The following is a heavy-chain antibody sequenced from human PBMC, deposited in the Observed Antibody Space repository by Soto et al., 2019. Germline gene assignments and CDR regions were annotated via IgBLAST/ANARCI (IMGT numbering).Heavy chain of an antibody. CDR3: ASIAAPGTTHFDF. Sequence: SETLSLTGTVSGGSLGSSSYYWGWIRQSPGKGLEWIGNIYYSGNTFYNPSLKSRVTISVDTSKNQIYLHLSAVTAADTAIFYCASIAAPGTTHFDFWGQGTLVTVSS. CDR1: GGSLGSSSYY. J-gene: IGHJ4*02. D-gene: IGHD6-13*01. V-gene: IGHV4-39*01. CDR2: IYYSGNT.